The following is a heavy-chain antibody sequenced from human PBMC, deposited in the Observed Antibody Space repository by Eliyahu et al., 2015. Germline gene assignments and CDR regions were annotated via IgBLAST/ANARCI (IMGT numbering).Heavy chain of an antibody. CDR1: GVSFSEHY. V-gene: IGHV3-11*01. Sequence: QEELVQSGGGLVKPGGSLRLSCAASGVSFSEHYMSWVRQAPGQGLEWLAYITATGTTKYYADFPKGRFTISRANAAKSLYLQIXDLRPEDTAVYYCARVNVYLAATDLWGQGTQVTVSS. CDR3: ARVNVYLAATDL. CDR2: ITATGTTK. J-gene: IGHJ1*01. D-gene: IGHD3-16*01.